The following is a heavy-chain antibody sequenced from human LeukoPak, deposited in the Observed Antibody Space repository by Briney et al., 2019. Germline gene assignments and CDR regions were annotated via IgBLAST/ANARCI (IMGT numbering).Heavy chain of an antibody. CDR1: GYTFTSYA. J-gene: IGHJ6*03. D-gene: IGHD3-3*01. V-gene: IGHV7-4-1*02. Sequence: ASVKVSCKASGYTFTSYAMNWVRQAPGQGLEWMGWINTNTGNPTYAQGFTGRFVFSLDTSVSTAYLQISSLKAEDTAVYYCARGNDFWSGYRKNYYYYYYMDVWGKGTTVTVSS. CDR3: ARGNDFWSGYRKNYYYYYYMDV. CDR2: INTNTGNP.